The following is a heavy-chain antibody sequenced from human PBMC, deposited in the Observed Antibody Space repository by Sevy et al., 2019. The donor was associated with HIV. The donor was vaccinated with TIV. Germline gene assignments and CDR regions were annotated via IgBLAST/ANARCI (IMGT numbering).Heavy chain of an antibody. J-gene: IGHJ4*02. CDR3: AGGYTQTPAFDY. CDR1: GGSITSDY. V-gene: IGHV4-59*01. CDR2: MFYSGST. Sequence: SETLSLTCTVSGGSITSDYWSWIRQPPGKGLEWIGYMFYSGSTNYSPSLKSRVPISVDTSNSQFSLKLSSVPAVDTAVYYCAGGYTQTPAFDYWGQGTLVTVSS. D-gene: IGHD1-26*01.